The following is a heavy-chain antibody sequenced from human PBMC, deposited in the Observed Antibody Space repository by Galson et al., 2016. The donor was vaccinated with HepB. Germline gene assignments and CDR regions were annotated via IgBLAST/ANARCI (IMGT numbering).Heavy chain of an antibody. J-gene: IGHJ4*02. CDR2: ISSIGGSI. CDR1: GFAFSNYY. Sequence: SLRLSCAASGFAFSNYYMSWIRQAPGKGLEWISYISSIGGSIHYADSVEGRFTISRDNAKNSLYLQMYSLRAEDTAVYYCARSVGRGPAAHFDFWCQGTLVTVSS. V-gene: IGHV3-11*01. D-gene: IGHD2-2*01. CDR3: ARSVGRGPAAHFDF.